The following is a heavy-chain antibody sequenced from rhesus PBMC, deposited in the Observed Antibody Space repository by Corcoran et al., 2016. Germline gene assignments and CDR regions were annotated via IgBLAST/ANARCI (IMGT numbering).Heavy chain of an antibody. Sequence: QVQLQESGPGLVKPSETLSLTCAVSGGSISSNYWSWIRQPPGKGLEWIGRNNGGGGGTAYNPSLKSRVTISTDTAKNQFSLKLSSVTAADTAVYYCARTPPYYSNFDYGGQGVLVTVSS. CDR2: NNGGGGGT. CDR1: GGSISSNY. J-gene: IGHJ4*01. V-gene: IGHV4-160*01. D-gene: IGHD4-23*01. CDR3: ARTPPYYSNFDY.